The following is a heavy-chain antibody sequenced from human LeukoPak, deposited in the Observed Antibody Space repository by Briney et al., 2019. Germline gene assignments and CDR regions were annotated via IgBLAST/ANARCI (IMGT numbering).Heavy chain of an antibody. CDR1: GFTFSSYA. CDR3: AKAPAPFIAVADYFDY. D-gene: IGHD6-19*01. J-gene: IGHJ4*02. V-gene: IGHV3-23*01. CDR2: ISGSGGST. Sequence: GGSLRLSCAASGFTFSSYAMSWVRQAPGKGLEWVSAISGSGGSTYYADSVKGRFTISRDNSKNTLYLQMNSLRAEDTAVYYCAKAPAPFIAVADYFDYWGQGTLVTVSS.